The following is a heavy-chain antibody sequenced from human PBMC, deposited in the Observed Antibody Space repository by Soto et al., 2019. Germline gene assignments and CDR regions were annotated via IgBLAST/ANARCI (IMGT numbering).Heavy chain of an antibody. CDR2: ISYDGSNK. CDR3: AKVRVESGYGPGDY. CDR1: GFTFSSYA. D-gene: IGHD5-12*01. J-gene: IGHJ4*02. V-gene: IGHV3-30-3*01. Sequence: PGGSLRLSCAASGFTFSSYAMHWVRQAPGKGLEWVAVISYDGSNKYYADSVKGRFTVSRDNSKNTLYLQMNSLRAEDTAVYYCAKVRVESGYGPGDYWGQGTLVTVSS.